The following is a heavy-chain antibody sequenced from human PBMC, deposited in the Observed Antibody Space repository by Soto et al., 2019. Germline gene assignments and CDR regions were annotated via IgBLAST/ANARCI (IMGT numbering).Heavy chain of an antibody. J-gene: IGHJ4*02. D-gene: IGHD1-20*01. Sequence: QVQLVESGGGVVQPGTSLRLSCDGSGITLSSYAMHWVRQAPGKGLEWVAVISSDGKNKYYADCVKGRFSISRDTCKNAMHLQVNSPRTEDTGVYYCAGGTPIISATTGGYSGQGTVVTVSS. CDR2: ISSDGKNK. V-gene: IGHV3-30*04. CDR3: AGGTPIISATTGGY. CDR1: GITLSSYA.